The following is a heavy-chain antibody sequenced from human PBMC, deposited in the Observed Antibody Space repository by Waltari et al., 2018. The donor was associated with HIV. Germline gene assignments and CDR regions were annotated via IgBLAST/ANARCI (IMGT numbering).Heavy chain of an antibody. CDR3: ATRVAYDYIWGNLRPPYYVDN. CDR1: GGSFSDFY. V-gene: IGHV4-34*02. Sequence: QVQLQQWGAGLLKPSETLSLTCAIYGGSFSDFYWNWIRQPPGKGLEWFGEINHSGTTNDNPSLKSRVTISVDTAKNQFSRKRSSVTAAETAVDYCATRVAYDYIWGNLRPPYYVDNWSRGKLVTVSS. J-gene: IGHJ4*02. CDR2: INHSGTT. D-gene: IGHD3-16*01.